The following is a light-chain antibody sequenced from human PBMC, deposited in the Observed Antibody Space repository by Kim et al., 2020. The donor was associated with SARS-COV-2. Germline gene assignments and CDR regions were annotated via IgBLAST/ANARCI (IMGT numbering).Light chain of an antibody. J-gene: IGKJ2*01. CDR3: QQYGRSRYT. V-gene: IGKV3-20*01. CDR1: QSVSNNY. CDR2: GAS. Sequence: EIVLTQSPGTLSLSPGERATLSCRASQSVSNNYLAWYQQKPGKAPRLLIYGASSRATGIPDRFCGSGSGTDFTLTISRLEPEDFALYYCQQYGRSRYTFGQGAKLQI.